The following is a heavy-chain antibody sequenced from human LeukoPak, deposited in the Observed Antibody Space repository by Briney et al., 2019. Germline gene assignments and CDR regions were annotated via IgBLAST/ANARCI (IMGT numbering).Heavy chain of an antibody. J-gene: IGHJ4*02. D-gene: IGHD6-19*01. CDR2: ISTSSSYI. CDR1: GFPFSSYS. Sequence: GGSLRLSCAASGFPFSSYSMNWVRQAPGKGLEWVSSISTSSSYICYADSVKGRFTISRDNARSSLYLQMNSLRAEDTAVYYCARIRYSSGWYSDYWGQGTLVTVSS. CDR3: ARIRYSSGWYSDY. V-gene: IGHV3-21*01.